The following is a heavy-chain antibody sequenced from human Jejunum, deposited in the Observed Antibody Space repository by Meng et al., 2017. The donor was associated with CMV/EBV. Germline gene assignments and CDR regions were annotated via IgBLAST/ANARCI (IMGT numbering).Heavy chain of an antibody. Sequence: LTCEIHGGSFSGYYGSWIRQTPNKELEWIGEINHRGDPTYTPSLNGRVTISVDRSKKQVSLKLTSVTAADTAVYYCARGLDNYYDLTWGQGILVTVSS. J-gene: IGHJ5*02. CDR2: INHRGDP. V-gene: IGHV4-34*01. D-gene: IGHD3-22*01. CDR1: GGSFSGYY. CDR3: ARGLDNYYDLT.